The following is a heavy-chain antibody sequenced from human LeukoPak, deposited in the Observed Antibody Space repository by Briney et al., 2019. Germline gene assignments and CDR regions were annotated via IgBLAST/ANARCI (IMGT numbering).Heavy chain of an antibody. Sequence: SETLSLTCTVSGGSFSGYYCTWIRQPRGKGLEWIGVINHSGSTNYNPSLKSRVTISVDTSKNQFSLKLSSVTAADTAVYYCARMAYYDILTGYYAAFDIWGQGTMVTVSS. D-gene: IGHD3-9*01. CDR3: ARMAYYDILTGYYAAFDI. V-gene: IGHV4-34*01. J-gene: IGHJ3*02. CDR2: INHSGST. CDR1: GGSFSGYY.